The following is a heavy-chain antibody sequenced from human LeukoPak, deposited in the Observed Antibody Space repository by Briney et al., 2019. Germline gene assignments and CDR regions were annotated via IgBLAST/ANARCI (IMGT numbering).Heavy chain of an antibody. D-gene: IGHD5-24*01. CDR3: ARGRDVGPFDY. Sequence: PSGTLSLTCAVSGGSISSDNWWSWVRQPPGKGLEWIGEIYHSGSTNYNPSLRSRVIISVDKSKNQFSLKLSSVTAADTAVYYCARGRDVGPFDYWGQGTLVTVSS. CDR1: GGSISSDNW. J-gene: IGHJ4*02. CDR2: IYHSGST. V-gene: IGHV4-4*02.